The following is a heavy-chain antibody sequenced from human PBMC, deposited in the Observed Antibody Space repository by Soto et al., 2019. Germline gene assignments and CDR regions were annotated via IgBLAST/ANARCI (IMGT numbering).Heavy chain of an antibody. D-gene: IGHD6-19*01. CDR2: ISYDGSNK. J-gene: IGHJ5*02. V-gene: IGHV3-30-3*01. CDR1: GFTFSSYA. CDR3: ARGSGWRHNWFDP. Sequence: QVQLVESGGGVVQPGRSLRLSCAASGFTFSSYAMHWVRQAPGKGLEWVAVISYDGSNKYYADSVKGRFTISRDNSKNTLYLQMNSLRAEDTAVYYCARGSGWRHNWFDPWGQGTLVTVSS.